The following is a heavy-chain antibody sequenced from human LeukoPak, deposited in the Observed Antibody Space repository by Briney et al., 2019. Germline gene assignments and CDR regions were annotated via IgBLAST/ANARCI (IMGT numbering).Heavy chain of an antibody. Sequence: GGSLRLSCAASGFTFDDYTMHWVRQAPGKGLEWVSLISWDGGSTYYADSVKGRFTISRDNSKNSLYLQMNSLRAEDTAVYYCARYPFEYSSSVLTGNYWGQGTLVTVSS. CDR1: GFTFDDYT. CDR2: ISWDGGST. J-gene: IGHJ4*02. V-gene: IGHV3-43*01. CDR3: ARYPFEYSSSVLTGNY. D-gene: IGHD6-6*01.